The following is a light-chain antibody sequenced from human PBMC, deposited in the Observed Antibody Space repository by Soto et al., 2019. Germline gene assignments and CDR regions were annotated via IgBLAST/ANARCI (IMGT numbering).Light chain of an antibody. CDR3: QQVNSYPIT. CDR2: PAS. J-gene: IGKJ5*01. CDR1: QVISSY. V-gene: IGKV1-9*01. Sequence: DIQLTQSPSFLSASVGDRVTITCRASQVISSYLAWYQQKPGTAPELLIYPASTLQSGVPSRFSGSGSGTEFTLTISSLQPEDFATYFCQQVNSYPITFGQGTRLEIK.